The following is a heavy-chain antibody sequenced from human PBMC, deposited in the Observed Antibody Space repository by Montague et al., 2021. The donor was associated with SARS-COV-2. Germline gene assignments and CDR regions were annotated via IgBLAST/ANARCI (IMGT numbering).Heavy chain of an antibody. CDR2: TGST. Sequence: TGSTQNNPSLKSRITISLDTSKNLFSLKLRSVTAADTAVYYCARGDYSDILFDSWGQGTLV. D-gene: IGHD3-22*01. J-gene: IGHJ4*02. V-gene: IGHV4-30-4*01. CDR3: ARGDYSDILFDS.